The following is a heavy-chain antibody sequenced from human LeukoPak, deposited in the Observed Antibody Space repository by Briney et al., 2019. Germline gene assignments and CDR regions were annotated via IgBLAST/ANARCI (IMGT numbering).Heavy chain of an antibody. CDR1: GLTFGSYG. D-gene: IGHD2-15*01. CDR3: AKNGDRGAYCSGGTCYPYYYYYMDV. J-gene: IGHJ6*03. Sequence: QPGGSLRLSCAASGLTFGSYGMSWVRQAPGRGLEWVSAISTTGGTTYYADSVRGRFTISRDNSRNTLYLQMNSLRAEDTAIYYCAKNGDRGAYCSGGTCYPYYYYYMDVWGKGTTVTISS. V-gene: IGHV3-23*01. CDR2: ISTTGGTT.